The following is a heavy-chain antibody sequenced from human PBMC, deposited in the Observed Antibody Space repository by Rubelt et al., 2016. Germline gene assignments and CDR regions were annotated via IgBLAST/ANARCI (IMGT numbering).Heavy chain of an antibody. Sequence: ETLSLTCTVSGGSISSYCWSWIRQPPGKGLEWIGYIYYSGSTNCNPSLKSRVSISVDTSKNQFSLKLSSVTAADTAMYYCARHTRDGNNLSWLDPWGQGTLVTVSS. CDR3: ARHTRDGNNLSWLDP. V-gene: IGHV4-59*08. D-gene: IGHD5-24*01. CDR1: GGSISSYC. J-gene: IGHJ5*02. CDR2: IYYSGST.